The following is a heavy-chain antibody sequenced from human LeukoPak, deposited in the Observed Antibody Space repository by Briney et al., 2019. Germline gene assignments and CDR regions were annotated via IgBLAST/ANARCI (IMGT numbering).Heavy chain of an antibody. V-gene: IGHV4-61*02. CDR1: GGSIRAGGYY. Sequence: SETLSLTCTVSGGSIRAGGYYWSWFRQPAGKGLEWIGRIYTSGSTNYNPSLKSRVTMSVDTSKNQFSLKLSSVTAADTAVYYCAKDLRQQLDSPRTSNDAFDVWGRGTMVTVSS. J-gene: IGHJ3*01. D-gene: IGHD6-13*01. CDR3: AKDLRQQLDSPRTSNDAFDV. CDR2: IYTSGST.